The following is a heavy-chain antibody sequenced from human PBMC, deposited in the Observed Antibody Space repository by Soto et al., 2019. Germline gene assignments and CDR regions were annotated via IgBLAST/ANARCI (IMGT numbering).Heavy chain of an antibody. J-gene: IGHJ4*02. Sequence: QVQLVESGGGMVQPGRSLRLSCAASGFTFSSYGMHWVRQAPGKGLEWVAVISYDGSNKYYADSVKGRFTISRDNSKNTLYLQMNSLRAEDTAVYYCAKDRAEVFDYWGQGTLVTVSS. D-gene: IGHD3-10*01. CDR3: AKDRAEVFDY. V-gene: IGHV3-30*18. CDR1: GFTFSSYG. CDR2: ISYDGSNK.